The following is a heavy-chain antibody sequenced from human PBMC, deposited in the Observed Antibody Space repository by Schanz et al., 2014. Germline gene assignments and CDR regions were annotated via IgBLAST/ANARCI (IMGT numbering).Heavy chain of an antibody. D-gene: IGHD3-9*01. CDR2: ISAYNGHT. Sequence: QVQLVQSGGEVKKPGASATVSCKASGYTFNNHGISWVRQAPGQGLEWMGWISAYNGHTTYAQKFQGRVTMTTDTSTSTVYMEVSGLRSEDTAVYYCAKVDRTRYYAMDVWGQGTTVTVSS. CDR1: GYTFNNHG. V-gene: IGHV1-18*01. J-gene: IGHJ6*02. CDR3: AKVDRTRYYAMDV.